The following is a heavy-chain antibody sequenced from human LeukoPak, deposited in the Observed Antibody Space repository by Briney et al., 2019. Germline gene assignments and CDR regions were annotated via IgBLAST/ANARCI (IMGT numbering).Heavy chain of an antibody. D-gene: IGHD1-26*01. CDR1: GGTFSSYA. Sequence: SVKVSCKASGGTFSSYAISWVRQAPGQGLEWMGGIIPIFGTANYAQKFQGRVTITADKSTSTAYMELSSLRSEDTAVYYCARGEIRGSYPYSAYYFDYWGQGTLVTVSS. CDR2: IIPIFGTA. V-gene: IGHV1-69*06. J-gene: IGHJ4*02. CDR3: ARGEIRGSYPYSAYYFDY.